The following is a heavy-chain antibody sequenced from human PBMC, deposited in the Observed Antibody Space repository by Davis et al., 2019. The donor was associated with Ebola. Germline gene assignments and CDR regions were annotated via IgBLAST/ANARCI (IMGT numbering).Heavy chain of an antibody. J-gene: IGHJ4*02. CDR1: GFTFSSNS. Sequence: GESLKISCAASGFTFSSNSMNWVRQAPGKGLEWVSFISSSSNYIYYADSVKGRFTVSRDNAKNSVYLQMTSLRAEDTAVYYCARTVDCDFWGQGSLVTVSS. D-gene: IGHD4-11*01. CDR3: ARTVDCDF. CDR2: ISSSSNYI. V-gene: IGHV3-21*04.